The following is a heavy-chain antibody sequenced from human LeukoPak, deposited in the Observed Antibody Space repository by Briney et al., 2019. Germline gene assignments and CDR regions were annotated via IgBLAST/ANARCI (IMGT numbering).Heavy chain of an antibody. CDR1: GFTFSSYA. CDR2: ISSNGGST. D-gene: IGHD3-16*02. CDR3: VAGGDYLWGSYRPLWYFDY. Sequence: GGPLRLSCSASGFTFSSYAMHWVRQAPGKGLEYVSAISSNGGSTYYADSVKGRFTISRDNSKNTLYLQMSSLRAEDTAVYYCVAGGDYLWGSYRPLWYFDYWGEGTLVTVSS. V-gene: IGHV3-64D*06. J-gene: IGHJ4*02.